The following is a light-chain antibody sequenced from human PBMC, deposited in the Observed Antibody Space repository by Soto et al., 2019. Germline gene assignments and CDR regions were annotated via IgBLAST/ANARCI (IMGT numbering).Light chain of an antibody. CDR2: EVS. CDR1: SSDVGGYNY. Sequence: QSALTQPASVSGSPGQSVTISCTGTSSDVGGYNYVSWYQQHPGKAPKLMIYEVSNRPSGVSNRFSGSKSGNTASLTISGLQAEDEADYYCSSYTSSSTTFGVFGGGTKLTVL. J-gene: IGLJ2*01. V-gene: IGLV2-14*01. CDR3: SSYTSSSTTFGV.